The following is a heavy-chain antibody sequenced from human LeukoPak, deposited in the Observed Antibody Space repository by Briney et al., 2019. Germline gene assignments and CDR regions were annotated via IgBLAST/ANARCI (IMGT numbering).Heavy chain of an antibody. Sequence: GGSLRLSCAASGLTVSSNYMSWVRQAPGKGLEWVSLISSGGSTYYADSVKGRFTISRDNSKNTLYLQMNSLSAEDTAVYYCARTFVSGDGYKVGYFDYWGQGTLVTVAS. CDR1: GLTVSSNY. CDR3: ARTFVSGDGYKVGYFDY. J-gene: IGHJ4*02. D-gene: IGHD5-24*01. CDR2: ISSGGST. V-gene: IGHV3-53*01.